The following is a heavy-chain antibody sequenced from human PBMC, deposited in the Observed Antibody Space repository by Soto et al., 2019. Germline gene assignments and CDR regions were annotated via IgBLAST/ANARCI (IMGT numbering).Heavy chain of an antibody. CDR2: IFSNDEK. CDR3: ASTYSTSWYWFDP. J-gene: IGHJ5*02. D-gene: IGHD6-13*01. CDR1: GFSLSNAGLG. Sequence: QVTVKESGPVLVKPTETLTLTCTVSGFSLSNAGLGVGWIRQPPGKALEWLAHIFSNDEKSYSTSLKSRLTISKDTSKSQVVLTMTNMDPVDTATYYCASTYSTSWYWFDPWCQGTLVTVSS. V-gene: IGHV2-26*04.